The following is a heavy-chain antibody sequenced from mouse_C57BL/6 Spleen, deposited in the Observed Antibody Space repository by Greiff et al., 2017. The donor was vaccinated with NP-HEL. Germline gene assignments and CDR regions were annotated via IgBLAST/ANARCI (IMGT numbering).Heavy chain of an antibody. CDR3: TRDYDYEFAY. V-gene: IGHV1-15*01. D-gene: IGHD2-4*01. CDR1: GYTFTDYE. J-gene: IGHJ3*01. CDR2: IDPETGGT. Sequence: QVQLQQSGAELVRPGASVTLSCKASGYTFTDYEMHWVKQTPVHGLEWIGAIDPETGGTAYNQKFKGKAILTADKSSSTAYMELRSLTSEDSAVYYCTRDYDYEFAYWGQGTLVTVSA.